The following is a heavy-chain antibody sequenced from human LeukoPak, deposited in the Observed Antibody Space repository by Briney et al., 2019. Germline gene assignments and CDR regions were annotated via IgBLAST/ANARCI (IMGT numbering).Heavy chain of an antibody. D-gene: IGHD2-15*01. CDR1: GFPFSNPW. J-gene: IGHJ2*01. Sequence: GESLRHSCEASGFPFSNPWMSWVRQAPGRGLEWVGRNRRKTDGGTTDHAAPVKGRFTISRDDSKNTLYLEMNSLKTEDTAVYYCATDLDYSGYFDLWGRGVLVTVSS. CDR3: ATDLDYSGYFDL. CDR2: NRRKTDGGTT. V-gene: IGHV3-15*01.